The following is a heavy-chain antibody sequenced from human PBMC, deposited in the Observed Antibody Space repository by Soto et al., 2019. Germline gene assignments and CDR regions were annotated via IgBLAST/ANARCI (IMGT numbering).Heavy chain of an antibody. D-gene: IGHD2-15*01. J-gene: IGHJ5*02. Sequence: SETLSLTCNVSGGSISSSRSYWAWIRQPPGKGLEWIANIFYSGSTYYSPSLASRVTVSVDTSKNQFSLKLSSVTAADTAVYYCARQQTTADIDLWFDPWGQGTLVTVPQ. CDR1: GGSISSSRSY. V-gene: IGHV4-39*01. CDR2: IFYSGST. CDR3: ARQQTTADIDLWFDP.